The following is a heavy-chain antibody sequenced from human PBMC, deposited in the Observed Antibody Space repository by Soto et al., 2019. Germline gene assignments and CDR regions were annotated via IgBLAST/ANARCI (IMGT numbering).Heavy chain of an antibody. D-gene: IGHD1-26*01. Sequence: EVKLVESGGVLVQPGGSLRLSCAAYGFTFSNYCMPWVRQTPGKGLAWVSHMESDGSMTNYAECVKGRFTISRDNAKNTLYLPMISLRVEDTSLYYCVRDDFGLGIDYWGQGTLVTVSS. V-gene: IGHV3-74*01. J-gene: IGHJ4*02. CDR1: GFTFSNYC. CDR2: MESDGSMT. CDR3: VRDDFGLGIDY.